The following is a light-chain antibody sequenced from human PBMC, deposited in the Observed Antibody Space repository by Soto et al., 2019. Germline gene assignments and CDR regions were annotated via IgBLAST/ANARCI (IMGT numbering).Light chain of an antibody. J-gene: IGLJ2*01. CDR2: DND. CDR3: QSYDSRLRTVV. CDR1: VSNIVDSYD. V-gene: IGLV1-40*01. Sequence: QSVLTQPPSVSGAPGQRVAISCAAGVSNIVDSYDVHRYQQFPGTPPKLLIYDNDNRRAGAHDRFSGSKSCTSASLAISGRHVEDEADYYCQSYDSRLRTVVVGGGTELAVL.